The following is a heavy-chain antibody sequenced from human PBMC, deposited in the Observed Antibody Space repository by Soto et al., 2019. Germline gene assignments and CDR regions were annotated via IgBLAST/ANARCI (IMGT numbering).Heavy chain of an antibody. J-gene: IGHJ4*02. CDR2: IDYNGVT. V-gene: IGHV4-39*01. D-gene: IGHD2-2*01. Sequence: KPSETLSLTCSVSGASISSRDYYWGWIRQTPGKGLEWIGNIDYNGVTYYNPSLKSRVTVSKDTPKNQFSLKVASVTAADTAIYYCGRVMIGTSRHTDSDYWGQGTQVTVSS. CDR1: GASISSRDYY. CDR3: GRVMIGTSRHTDSDY.